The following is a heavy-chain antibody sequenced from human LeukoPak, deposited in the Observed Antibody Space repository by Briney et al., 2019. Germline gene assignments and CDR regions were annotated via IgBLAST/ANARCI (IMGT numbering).Heavy chain of an antibody. D-gene: IGHD6-25*01. CDR3: ARASGLLRRAPPGY. J-gene: IGHJ4*02. Sequence: GASVKVSCKASGYTFTGYYMNWVRQAPGQGLEWMGWINPNSGGTNYAQKFQGRVTMTRDTSISTAYMELSRLRSDDTAVYYCARASGLLRRAPPGYWGQGTLVTVSS. CDR1: GYTFTGYY. CDR2: INPNSGGT. V-gene: IGHV1-2*02.